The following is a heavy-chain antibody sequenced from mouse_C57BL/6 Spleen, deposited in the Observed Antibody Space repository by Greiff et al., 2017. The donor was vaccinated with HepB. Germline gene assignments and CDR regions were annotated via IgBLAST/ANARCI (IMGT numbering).Heavy chain of an antibody. CDR3: ARSLGRGDAMDY. V-gene: IGHV1-76*01. CDR1: GYTFTDYY. D-gene: IGHD4-1*01. Sequence: VKLMESGAELVRPGASVKLSCKASGYTFTDYYINWVKQRPGQGLEWIARIYPGSGNTYYNEKFKGKATLTAEKSSSTAYMQLSSLTSEDSAVYFCARSLGRGDAMDYWGQGTSVTVSS. CDR2: IYPGSGNT. J-gene: IGHJ4*01.